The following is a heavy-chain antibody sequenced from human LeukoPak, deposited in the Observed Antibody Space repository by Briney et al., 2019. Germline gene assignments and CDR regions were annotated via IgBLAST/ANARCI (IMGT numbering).Heavy chain of an antibody. V-gene: IGHV1-18*01. CDR2: ISGYNGHT. CDR3: ARAAPGDQPFLYNWFDP. CDR1: GYTFIRSG. Sequence: ASLKVSCKASGYTFIRSGISWVPPAPGQGVEWVGWISGYNGHTNYAQKLQGRVTMTTDTSTSTAYMELRSQRSDDTAVYYCARAAPGDQPFLYNWFDPWGQGILVTVSS. J-gene: IGHJ5*02. D-gene: IGHD2-2*01.